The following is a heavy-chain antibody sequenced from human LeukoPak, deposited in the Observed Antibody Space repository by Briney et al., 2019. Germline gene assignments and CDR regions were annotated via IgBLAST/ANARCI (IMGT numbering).Heavy chain of an antibody. Sequence: SETLYLTCTVSGGSISSYYWGWIRQPPEKGLEWIGYIYYSGSTNYNPSLKSRVTISVDTSKNQFSLKLSSVTAADTAVYYCARDSYYYGSGSYYNAPSDAFDIWGQGTMVTVSS. J-gene: IGHJ3*02. D-gene: IGHD3-10*01. CDR2: IYYSGST. CDR3: ARDSYYYGSGSYYNAPSDAFDI. CDR1: GGSISSYY. V-gene: IGHV4-59*01.